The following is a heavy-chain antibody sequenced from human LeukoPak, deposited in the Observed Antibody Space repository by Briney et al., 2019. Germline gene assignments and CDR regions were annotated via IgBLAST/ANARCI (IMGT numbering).Heavy chain of an antibody. Sequence: ASVKVSCKTSGYSFTSYGVSWVRQAPGQGLEWMEWINTNTGNPTYAQGFTGRFVFSLDTSVSTAYLQISSLKAEDTAVYYCAREVVPAAKVAFDIWGQGTMVTVSS. D-gene: IGHD2-2*01. J-gene: IGHJ3*02. V-gene: IGHV7-4-1*02. CDR3: AREVVPAAKVAFDI. CDR1: GYSFTSYG. CDR2: INTNTGNP.